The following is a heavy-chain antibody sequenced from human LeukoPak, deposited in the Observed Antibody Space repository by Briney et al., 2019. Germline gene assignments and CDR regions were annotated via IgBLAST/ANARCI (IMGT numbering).Heavy chain of an antibody. CDR2: ISYDGSNK. J-gene: IGHJ6*02. CDR1: GFTFRGYA. CDR3: ARAPDLYSSGGDV. V-gene: IGHV3-30*04. Sequence: GGPLRLSCAASGFTFRGYAMPGFPRAPAKGLEGVAVISYDGSNKYYADSVKGRFTISRDNSKNTLYLQMNSLRAEDTAVYYCARAPDLYSSGGDVWGQGTTVTVSS. D-gene: IGHD6-19*01.